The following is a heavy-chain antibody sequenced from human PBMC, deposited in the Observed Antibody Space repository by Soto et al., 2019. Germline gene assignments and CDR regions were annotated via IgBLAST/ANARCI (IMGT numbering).Heavy chain of an antibody. CDR2: IYRDDDE. CDR3: AHRPRGYSYHFDY. J-gene: IGHJ4*02. V-gene: IGHV2-5*02. D-gene: IGHD5-18*01. Sequence: QITLKESGPPLVKPTQTLTLTCTFSGFSLTTRGVGVGWIRQPPGKALEWLALIYRDDDEGYSPSLKSRLTTTKDTTKYQVLLTLSNMDPLDTATYYCAHRPRGYSYHFDYWGQGTLVTVSS. CDR1: GFSLTTRGVG.